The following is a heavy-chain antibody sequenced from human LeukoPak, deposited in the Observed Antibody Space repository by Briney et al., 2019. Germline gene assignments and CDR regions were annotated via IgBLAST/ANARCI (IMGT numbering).Heavy chain of an antibody. Sequence: ASVTVSCKASGYTFTGYYMHWVRQAPGQGLEWMGWINPNSGGTNYAQKFQGRVTMTRDTSISTAYMELSRLRSDDTAVYYCARGYSSSWYPLHYYYYMDVWGKGTTVTISS. J-gene: IGHJ6*03. CDR2: INPNSGGT. CDR3: ARGYSSSWYPLHYYYYMDV. V-gene: IGHV1-2*02. D-gene: IGHD6-13*01. CDR1: GYTFTGYY.